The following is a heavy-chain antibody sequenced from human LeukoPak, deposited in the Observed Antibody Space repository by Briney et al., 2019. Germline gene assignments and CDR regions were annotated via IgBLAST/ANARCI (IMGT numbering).Heavy chain of an antibody. CDR3: ARDYGSGSYPYWFDP. CDR2: ISSSSYI. V-gene: IGHV3-21*01. D-gene: IGHD3-10*01. Sequence: GGSLRLSCAASGFTFSSYSMNWVRLAPGKGLEWVSSISSSSYIYYADSVKGRFTISRGNAKNSLYLQMNSLRAEDTAVYYCARDYGSGSYPYWFDPWGQGTLVTVSS. CDR1: GFTFSSYS. J-gene: IGHJ5*02.